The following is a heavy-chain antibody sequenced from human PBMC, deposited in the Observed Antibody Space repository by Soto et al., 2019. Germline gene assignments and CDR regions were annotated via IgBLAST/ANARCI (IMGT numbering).Heavy chain of an antibody. J-gene: IGHJ6*03. V-gene: IGHV4-39*02. CDR2: ASHRAST. Sequence: SEALSLTCTGSGGSISSSGFYWGWVRQHPGKGLEWIGSASHRASTYYNPSLTSRVTISVDTSKNHFSLKLTSVTAADTAVYYCVSPYNFYFMDVWGKGTPVT. CDR3: VSPYNFYFMDV. D-gene: IGHD3-16*01. CDR1: GGSISSSGFY.